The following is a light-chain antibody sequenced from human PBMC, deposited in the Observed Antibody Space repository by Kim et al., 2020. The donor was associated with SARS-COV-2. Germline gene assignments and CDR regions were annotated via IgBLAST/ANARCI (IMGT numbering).Light chain of an antibody. CDR3: QAWDSSTVV. CDR2: QHS. J-gene: IGLJ2*01. CDR1: KLGDKY. V-gene: IGLV3-1*01. Sequence: SYELTQPPSVSVSPGQTATITCSGDKLGDKYACWYHQKPGQSPVLVIYQHSKRPSGIPERFFGSNSGNTANLTISGTQAMDEADYYCQAWDSSTVVFGGGTQLTVL.